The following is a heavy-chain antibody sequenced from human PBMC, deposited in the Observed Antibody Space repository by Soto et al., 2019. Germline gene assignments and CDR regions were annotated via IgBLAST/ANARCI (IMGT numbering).Heavy chain of an antibody. CDR2: ISYDGSNK. D-gene: IGHD4-17*01. CDR3: AKGYGDSDYYYGMDV. CDR1: GFTFSSYG. V-gene: IGHV3-30*18. J-gene: IGHJ6*02. Sequence: QVQLVESGGGVVQPGRSLRLSCAASGFTFSSYGMHWVRQAPDKGLEWVAVISYDGSNKYYSDSVKGQFTISRDNSKNTLDLQMNSLRADDPAVYYCAKGYGDSDYYYGMDVWGQGTTVTVSS.